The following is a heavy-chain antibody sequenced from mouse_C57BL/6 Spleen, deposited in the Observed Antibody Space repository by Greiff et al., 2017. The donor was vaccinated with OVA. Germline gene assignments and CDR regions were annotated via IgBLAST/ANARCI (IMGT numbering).Heavy chain of an antibody. J-gene: IGHJ2*01. CDR1: GYSITSGYY. D-gene: IGHD2-1*01. V-gene: IGHV3-6*01. CDR2: ISYDGSN. CDR3: LRGNYPYFDY. Sequence: EVHLVESGPGLVKPSQSLSLTCSVTGYSITSGYYWNWIRQFPGNKLEWMGYISYDGSNNYNPSLKNRISITRDTSKNQFFLKLNSVTTEDTATYYCLRGNYPYFDYWGQGTTLTVSS.